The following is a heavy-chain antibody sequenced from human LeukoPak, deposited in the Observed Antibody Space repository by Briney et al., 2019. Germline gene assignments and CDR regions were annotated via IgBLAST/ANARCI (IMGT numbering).Heavy chain of an antibody. D-gene: IGHD3-16*01. Sequence: SETLSLTCTVSGGSISSYSWTWIRPPPGRGLVWIGYIHTGGSTNYNPSLTSRVTISADTSENQFSLKLGSVTAADTAAYYCARLGVWGSARGWYHYYMDVWGTGTTVTVSS. V-gene: IGHV4-4*09. CDR2: IHTGGST. J-gene: IGHJ6*03. CDR1: GGSISSYS. CDR3: ARLGVWGSARGWYHYYMDV.